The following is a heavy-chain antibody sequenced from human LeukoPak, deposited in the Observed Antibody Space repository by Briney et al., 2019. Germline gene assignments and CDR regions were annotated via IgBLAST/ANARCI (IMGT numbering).Heavy chain of an antibody. V-gene: IGHV4-31*03. Sequence: NSSETLSLTCTVSGGSISSGGYYWSWIRQHPGKGLEWIGYIYYSGSTYYNPSLKSRVTISVDTSKNQFSLKLSSVTAADTAVYYCARGGYYGSGSYYFDYWGQGTLVTVSS. D-gene: IGHD3-10*01. CDR1: GGSISSGGYY. CDR2: IYYSGST. J-gene: IGHJ4*02. CDR3: ARGGYYGSGSYYFDY.